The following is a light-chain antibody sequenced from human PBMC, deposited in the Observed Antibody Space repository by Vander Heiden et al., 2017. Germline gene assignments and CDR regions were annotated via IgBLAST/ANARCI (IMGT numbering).Light chain of an antibody. CDR2: AAS. J-gene: IGKJ1*01. V-gene: IGKV1-8*01. Sequence: AIRMTQSPSSFSASTGDRVTIPCRASQGISSYLAWYQQKPGKAPKLLIYAASTLQSGVPSRFSGSGSGTDFILTISCLQSEDFATYYCQQYDSYPLTFGQGTKVEIK. CDR1: QGISSY. CDR3: QQYDSYPLT.